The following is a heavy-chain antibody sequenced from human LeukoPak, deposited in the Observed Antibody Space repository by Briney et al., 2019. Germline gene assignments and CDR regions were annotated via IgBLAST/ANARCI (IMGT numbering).Heavy chain of an antibody. CDR2: MSVTGTT. CDR1: GGSISSSSYY. J-gene: IGHJ4*02. V-gene: IGHV4-61*02. CDR3: ASSEVGSTTVFDY. D-gene: IGHD1-1*01. Sequence: PSETLSLTCTVSGGSISSSSYYWSWVRQPAGKGLEWIGRMSVTGTTSYNPSLKSRVSMSVDTSTNQFSLKLDSVTAADTAVYYCASSEVGSTTVFDYWGQGTLITVSS.